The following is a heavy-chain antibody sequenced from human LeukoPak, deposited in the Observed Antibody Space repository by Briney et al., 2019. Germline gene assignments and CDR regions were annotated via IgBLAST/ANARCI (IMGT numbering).Heavy chain of an antibody. D-gene: IGHD3-10*01. CDR3: AKSPPLKLLWFGEYGYYFDY. V-gene: IGHV3-7*03. J-gene: IGHJ4*02. CDR1: GFTFSSYW. CDR2: IKQDGSEK. Sequence: GGSLRLSCAASGFTFSSYWMSWVRQAPGKGLEWVANIKQDGSEKYYVDSVKSRFTISRDNAKNSLYLQMNSLRAEDTAVYYCAKSPPLKLLWFGEYGYYFDYWGQGTLVTVSS.